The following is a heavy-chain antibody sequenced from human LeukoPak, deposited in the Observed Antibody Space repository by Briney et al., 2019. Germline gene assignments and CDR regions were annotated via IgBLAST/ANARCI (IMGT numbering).Heavy chain of an antibody. CDR2: ISYDGSNK. CDR1: GFTFSSYA. J-gene: IGHJ4*02. D-gene: IGHD3-16*02. CDR3: ARRNTFGGVIVDDY. Sequence: GGSLRLTCAASGFTFSSYAMHWVRQAPGKGLEWVAVISYDGSNKYYADSVKGRFTISRDNSKNTLYLQMNSLRAEDTAVYYCARRNTFGGVIVDDYWGQGTLVTVSS. V-gene: IGHV3-30-3*01.